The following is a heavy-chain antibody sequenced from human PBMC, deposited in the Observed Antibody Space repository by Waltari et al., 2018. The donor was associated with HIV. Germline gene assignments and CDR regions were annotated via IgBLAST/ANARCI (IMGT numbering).Heavy chain of an antibody. CDR3: AKVAGRSGSYSHYYYGMDV. D-gene: IGHD1-26*01. CDR2: ISYEGDQ. Sequence: QVQLVESGGGVVQPGGSLRLSCAASGFAFKNFAMHWVRQAPGKGLGGVAVISYEGDQNYGDSGKGRFTISRDNSKKSLFLQRGSWRPEDSAVYYCAKVAGRSGSYSHYYYGMDVWGQGTTVTVS. V-gene: IGHV3-30*18. CDR1: GFAFKNFA. J-gene: IGHJ6*02.